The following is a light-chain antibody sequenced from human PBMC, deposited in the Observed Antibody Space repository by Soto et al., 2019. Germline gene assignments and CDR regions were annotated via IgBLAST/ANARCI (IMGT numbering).Light chain of an antibody. CDR2: DAS. CDR3: QQRSNWPTLS. J-gene: IGKJ4*01. CDR1: QSVGTY. V-gene: IGKV3-11*01. Sequence: EIVLTQSPATLSLSPGERATLSCSASQSVGTYLAWYQHKPGQAPRLRIYDASNRATGIPARFSGSGSGTDFTLTISSLAPEDFAVYYCQQRSNWPTLSFGGGTKVEIK.